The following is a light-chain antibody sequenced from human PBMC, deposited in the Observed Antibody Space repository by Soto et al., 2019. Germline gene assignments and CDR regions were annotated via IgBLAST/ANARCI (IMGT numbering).Light chain of an antibody. CDR3: QHYGSSLWT. CDR1: QSVSSSY. Sequence: ESVLMQSAATLSLSTGERATLSCRASQSVSSSYLAWYQQKPGQAPRLLIYGASSRATGIPDRFSGSGSGKDFTLSISRLEPEDFAVYYCQHYGSSLWTFGHGTKVDIK. J-gene: IGKJ1*01. V-gene: IGKV3-20*01. CDR2: GAS.